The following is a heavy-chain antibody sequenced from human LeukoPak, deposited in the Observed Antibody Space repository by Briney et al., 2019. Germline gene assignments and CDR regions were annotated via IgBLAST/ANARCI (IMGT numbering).Heavy chain of an antibody. J-gene: IGHJ6*03. Sequence: SQTLSLPCTVAGVSISSGSYYWSWIRPPAGKGLEWIGRIYTSGSTNYNPSLKSRVTISVDTSKNQFSLKLSSVTAADTAVYYCARGRGGNPHYYYYMDVWGKGTTVTVSS. CDR1: GVSISSGSYY. CDR3: ARGRGGNPHYYYYMDV. V-gene: IGHV4-61*02. D-gene: IGHD4-23*01. CDR2: IYTSGST.